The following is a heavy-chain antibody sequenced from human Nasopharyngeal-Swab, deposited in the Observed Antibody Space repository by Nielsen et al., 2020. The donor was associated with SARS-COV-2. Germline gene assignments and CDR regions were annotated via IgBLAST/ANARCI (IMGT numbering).Heavy chain of an antibody. J-gene: IGHJ2*01. D-gene: IGHD2-15*01. V-gene: IGHV3-33*01. Sequence: GESLKISCAASGFTFRNFGMHWVRQAPGKGLEWVADIWYEGSNQYYADSVKGRFTVSRDQSKNTLYLQMNSLKAEDTAVYFCVRDRLGYCSGGSCTNWYFDLWGRGTLLTVSS. CDR2: IWYEGSNQ. CDR3: VRDRLGYCSGGSCTNWYFDL. CDR1: GFTFRNFG.